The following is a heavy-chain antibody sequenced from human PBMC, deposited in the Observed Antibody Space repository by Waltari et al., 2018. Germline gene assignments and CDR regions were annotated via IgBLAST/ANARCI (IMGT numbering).Heavy chain of an antibody. CDR1: GFTFSNYA. V-gene: IGHV3-30-3*01. D-gene: IGHD4-17*01. Sequence: QVQLVESGGGVVQPGRSLTISCAASGFTFSNYAIHWVRQPPGKGLEWVAVISYDANNKYYADSVKGRFSSSRDNSKNTLYLQMSSLRTEDTAIYYCARGVPNYGDYGPSWGQGTLVTVSS. CDR2: ISYDANNK. J-gene: IGHJ5*02. CDR3: ARGVPNYGDYGPS.